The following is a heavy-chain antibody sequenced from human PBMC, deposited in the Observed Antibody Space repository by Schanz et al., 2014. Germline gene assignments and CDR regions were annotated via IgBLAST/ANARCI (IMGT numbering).Heavy chain of an antibody. CDR3: ARVHSTSLERGSGYYMDV. V-gene: IGHV4-59*01. J-gene: IGHJ6*03. CDR2: ITYSGGT. Sequence: QVQLQESGPGLVRPSETLSLTCTVSGGSISSYYWSWIRQSPGKGPGWIGYITYSGGTNHNASLKSRVTIAGDTAKNQCSLKVTSVTAADTAIYYCARVHSTSLERGSGYYMDVGGKGTAVTVAS. CDR1: GGSISSYY. D-gene: IGHD2-2*01.